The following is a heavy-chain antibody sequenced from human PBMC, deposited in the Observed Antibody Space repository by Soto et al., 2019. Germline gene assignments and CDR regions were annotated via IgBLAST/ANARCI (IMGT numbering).Heavy chain of an antibody. CDR2: FDPEDGET. V-gene: IGHV1-24*01. CDR1: GYTLTELS. D-gene: IGHD2-15*01. J-gene: IGHJ5*02. CDR3: ATDLKWCSGGSCYDNTDR. Sequence: GASVKVSCKVSGYTLTELSMHWVRQAPGKGLERMGGFDPEDGETIYAQKFQGRVTMTEDTSTDTAYKEQSSLRTEDTAVYYCATDLKWCSGGSCYDNTDRWGQGTLVTVSS.